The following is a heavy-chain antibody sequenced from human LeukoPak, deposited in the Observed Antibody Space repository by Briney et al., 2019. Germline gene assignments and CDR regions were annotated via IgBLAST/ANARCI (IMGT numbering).Heavy chain of an antibody. Sequence: GGSLRLSCAASGFTFSSYEMNWVRQAPGKGLEWVSYISSSDSTIYYADSVKGRFTISRDNVKNSLYLQMNSLRAEDTAVYYCARTYYYDSSGFFDYWGQGTLVTVSS. CDR1: GFTFSSYE. CDR2: ISSSDSTI. V-gene: IGHV3-48*03. D-gene: IGHD3-22*01. J-gene: IGHJ4*02. CDR3: ARTYYYDSSGFFDY.